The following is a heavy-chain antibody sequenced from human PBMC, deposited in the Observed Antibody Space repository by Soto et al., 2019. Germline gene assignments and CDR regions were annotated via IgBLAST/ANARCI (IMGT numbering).Heavy chain of an antibody. J-gene: IGHJ6*02. Sequence: ETLSLTCAVYGGSFSGYYWSWIRQPPGKGLEWMGEINHSGSTNYNPSLKSRVTISVDTSKNQFSLKLSSVTAADTAVYYCASGGIRKTYYYGSGRRGYGMDVWGQGTTVTVSS. CDR1: GGSFSGYY. CDR3: ASGGIRKTYYYGSGRRGYGMDV. D-gene: IGHD3-10*01. CDR2: INHSGST. V-gene: IGHV4-34*01.